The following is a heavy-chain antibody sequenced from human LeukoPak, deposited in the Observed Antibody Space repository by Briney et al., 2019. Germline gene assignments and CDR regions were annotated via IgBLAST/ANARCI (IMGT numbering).Heavy chain of an antibody. V-gene: IGHV4-34*01. CDR2: INHSGST. CDR1: GGSISSYY. Sequence: SETLSLTCTVSGGSISSYYWSWIRQPPGKGLEWIGEINHSGSTNYNPSLKSRVTISVDTSKNQFSLKLSSVTAADTAVYYCVAPEQLVPAVDYWGQGTLVTVSS. J-gene: IGHJ4*02. D-gene: IGHD6-6*01. CDR3: VAPEQLVPAVDY.